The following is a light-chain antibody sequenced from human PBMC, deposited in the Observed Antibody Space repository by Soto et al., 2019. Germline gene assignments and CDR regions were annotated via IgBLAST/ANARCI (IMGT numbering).Light chain of an antibody. Sequence: EIVMTQSPAPLSVSPGERATLSCRASQSVSSNLAWYQQKPGQAPRLLIYGASTRATGIPARFSGSGSGTEFNLTISSLQSEDVAVYYCQQYNNWPPLTFGGGTKVEI. CDR2: GAS. V-gene: IGKV3-15*01. J-gene: IGKJ4*01. CDR3: QQYNNWPPLT. CDR1: QSVSSN.